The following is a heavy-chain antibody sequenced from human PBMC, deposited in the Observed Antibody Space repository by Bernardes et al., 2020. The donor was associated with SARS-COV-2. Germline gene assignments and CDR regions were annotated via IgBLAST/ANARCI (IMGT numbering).Heavy chain of an antibody. V-gene: IGHV4-4*07. CDR2: IYTSGST. J-gene: IGHJ6*02. CDR3: ARVTAVGRYYYYGMDV. CDR1: GGSISSYY. Sequence: SETLSLTCTVSGGSISSYYWSWIRQPAGKGLEWIGRIYTSGSTNYNPSLKSRVTMSVDTSKNQFSLKLSSVTAADTAVYYCARVTAVGRYYYYGMDVWGQGTTVTVSS. D-gene: IGHD6-19*01.